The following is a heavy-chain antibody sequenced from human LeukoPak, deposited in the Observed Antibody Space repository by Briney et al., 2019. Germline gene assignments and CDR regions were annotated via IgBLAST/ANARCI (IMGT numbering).Heavy chain of an antibody. V-gene: IGHV4-34*01. Sequence: PSETLSLTCAVYGGSFSGYYWSWIRQPPGKGLEWIGEINHSGSTNYNPSLKSRVTVSVDTSKNQFSLKLSSVTAADTAVYYCARGLELLWFGELPYAPFDPWGQGTLVTVSS. CDR3: ARGLELLWFGELPYAPFDP. CDR1: GGSFSGYY. D-gene: IGHD3-10*01. CDR2: INHSGST. J-gene: IGHJ5*02.